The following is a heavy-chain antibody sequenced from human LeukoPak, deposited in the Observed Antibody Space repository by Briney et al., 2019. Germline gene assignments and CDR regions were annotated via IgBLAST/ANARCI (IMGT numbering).Heavy chain of an antibody. CDR1: GFTFSSYA. D-gene: IGHD2-15*01. Sequence: GGSLRLSCAASGFTFSSYAMSWVRQAPGKGLEWVSAISGSGGDTHYADSVKGRFTISRDNSKNTLYVQMNSLGAEDTAVYYCAKFRSGANDAFDIWGQGQWSPSLQ. CDR2: ISGSGGDT. V-gene: IGHV3-23*01. CDR3: AKFRSGANDAFDI. J-gene: IGHJ3*02.